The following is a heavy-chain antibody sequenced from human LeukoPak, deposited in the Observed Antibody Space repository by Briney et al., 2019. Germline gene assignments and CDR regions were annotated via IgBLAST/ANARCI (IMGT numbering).Heavy chain of an antibody. J-gene: IGHJ4*02. D-gene: IGHD6-13*01. CDR2: IYHSGST. CDR3: ARGSYSSSWQDY. V-gene: IGHV4-30-2*01. CDR1: GVSISSGGYS. Sequence: NPSETLSLTCAVSGVSISSGGYSWSWIRQPPGMGLEWIGYIYHSGSTYYNPSLKSRVTISVDKSNNQFSLKLSSVTAADTAVYYCARGSYSSSWQDYWGQGTLVTVSS.